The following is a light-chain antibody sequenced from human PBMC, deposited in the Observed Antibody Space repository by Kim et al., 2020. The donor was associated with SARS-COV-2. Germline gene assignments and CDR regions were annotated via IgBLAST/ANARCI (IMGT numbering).Light chain of an antibody. J-gene: IGLJ3*02. V-gene: IGLV1-40*01. Sequence: QSVLTQPPSVSGAPGQRVTISCAGSSSNIGAGYDVHWYQQLPGTAPKLLIYGNIERPSGVPDRFSGSKSGTSASLVITGLRAEDEADYFCQSYDSSLSGWVFGGGTQLTVL. CDR3: QSYDSSLSGWV. CDR2: GNI. CDR1: SSNIGAGYD.